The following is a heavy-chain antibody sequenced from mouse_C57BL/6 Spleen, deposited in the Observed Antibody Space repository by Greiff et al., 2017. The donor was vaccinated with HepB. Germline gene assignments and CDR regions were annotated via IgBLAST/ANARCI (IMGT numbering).Heavy chain of an antibody. V-gene: IGHV1-9*01. CDR1: GYTFTGYW. Sequence: QVQLKESGAELMKPGASVKLSCKATGYTFTGYWIEWVKQRPGHGLEWIGEILPGSGSTNYNEKFKGKATFTADTSSNTAYMQLSSLTTEDSAIYYCARGGIYYDYDGGTYYAMDYWGQGTSVTVSS. D-gene: IGHD2-4*01. CDR3: ARGGIYYDYDGGTYYAMDY. CDR2: ILPGSGST. J-gene: IGHJ4*01.